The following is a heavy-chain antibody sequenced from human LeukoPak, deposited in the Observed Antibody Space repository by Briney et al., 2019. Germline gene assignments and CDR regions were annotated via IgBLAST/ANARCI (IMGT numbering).Heavy chain of an antibody. Sequence: ASVKVSCKASGYTFTTYGISWVRQAPGQGLEWMGWISASNSNTKYAQNLQGRDTMTTDTFTSTAYMELRSLRSDDTAVYYCARDRSEFGDYGGFWGQGTLVTVSS. J-gene: IGHJ4*02. CDR1: GYTFTTYG. D-gene: IGHD4-17*01. CDR3: ARDRSEFGDYGGF. V-gene: IGHV1-18*01. CDR2: ISASNSNT.